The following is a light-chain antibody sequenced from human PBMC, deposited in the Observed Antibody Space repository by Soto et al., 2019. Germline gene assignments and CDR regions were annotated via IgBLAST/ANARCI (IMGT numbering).Light chain of an antibody. J-gene: IGLJ2*01. V-gene: IGLV1-51*02. CDR1: SSNIGNNY. CDR2: ENN. CDR3: GTWDSSLSVVV. Sequence: QSVLTQPPSVSAAPGQQVTLSCSGSSSNIGNNYVSWYQQLPGTAPKLLIYENNKRPSGIPDRYSGSKAGTSATLGITGLQTGDEADYYCGTWDSSLSVVVFGGGTTLTVL.